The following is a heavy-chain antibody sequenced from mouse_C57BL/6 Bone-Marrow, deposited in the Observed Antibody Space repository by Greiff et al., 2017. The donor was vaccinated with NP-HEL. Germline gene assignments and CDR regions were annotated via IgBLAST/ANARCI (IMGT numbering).Heavy chain of an antibody. J-gene: IGHJ4*01. CDR1: GFSLTSYG. D-gene: IGHD2-1*01. Sequence: VQLQQSGPGLVQPSQSLSITCTVSGFSLTSYGVHWVRQSPGKGLEWLGVIWRGGSTDYNAAFMSRLSITKDNSKSQVFFKMNSLQADDTAIYYCASHIYYGKRDAMDYWGQGTSVTVSS. CDR3: ASHIYYGKRDAMDY. CDR2: IWRGGST. V-gene: IGHV2-5*01.